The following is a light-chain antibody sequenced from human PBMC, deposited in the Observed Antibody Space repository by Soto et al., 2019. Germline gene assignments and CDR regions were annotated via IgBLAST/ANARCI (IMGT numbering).Light chain of an antibody. J-gene: IGKJ1*01. Sequence: EIVLTQSPGTLSLSPGERATLSCRASQSVTSNLAWYRQRPGQAPRLLIYDTFRRATGVPARFSGSGSGTEFTLTISSLQSEDFAVYYCQQYNDWPPWTFGQGTKVDI. CDR3: QQYNDWPPWT. CDR1: QSVTSN. CDR2: DTF. V-gene: IGKV3-15*01.